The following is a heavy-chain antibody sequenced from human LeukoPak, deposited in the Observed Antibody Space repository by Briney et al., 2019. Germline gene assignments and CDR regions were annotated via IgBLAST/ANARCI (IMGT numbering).Heavy chain of an antibody. J-gene: IGHJ6*02. V-gene: IGHV1-2*02. CDR2: INPNSGGT. CDR1: GYTFTGYY. CDR3: ARDQYYYGSGSYSQGYGMDV. Sequence: GASVKVPCKASGYTFTGYYMHWVRQAPGQGLEWMGWINPNSGGTNYAQKFQGRVTMTRDTSISTAYMELSRLRSDDTAVYYCARDQYYYGSGSYSQGYGMDVWGQGTTVTVSS. D-gene: IGHD3-10*01.